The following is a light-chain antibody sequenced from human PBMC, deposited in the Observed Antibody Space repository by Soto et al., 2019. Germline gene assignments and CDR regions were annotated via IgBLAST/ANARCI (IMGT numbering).Light chain of an antibody. Sequence: QSVLTQPRSVSGSPGQSVTISCTGTYSDVGLYDYVSWYQQYPGKAPKLIIYDVTQRPSGVPDRFSGSESGHTASLTISGLQAEDEAAYYCCSYTGINTWVFGGGTKVTVL. CDR1: YSDVGLYDY. J-gene: IGLJ3*02. CDR3: CSYTGINTWV. CDR2: DVT. V-gene: IGLV2-11*01.